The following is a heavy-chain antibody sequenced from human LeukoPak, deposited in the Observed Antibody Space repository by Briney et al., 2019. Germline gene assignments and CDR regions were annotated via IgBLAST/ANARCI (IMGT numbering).Heavy chain of an antibody. J-gene: IGHJ5*02. CDR3: ARVNVPQRRRIAAAVWFDP. Sequence: ASVKVSCKASGYTFTSYDINWVRQATGQGLEWMGWMNPNSGNTGYAQKFQGRVTMTRNTSISTAYMELSSLSSEDTAVYYCARVNVPQRRRIAAAVWFDPWGQGTLVTVSS. D-gene: IGHD6-13*01. CDR1: GYTFTSYD. CDR2: MNPNSGNT. V-gene: IGHV1-8*01.